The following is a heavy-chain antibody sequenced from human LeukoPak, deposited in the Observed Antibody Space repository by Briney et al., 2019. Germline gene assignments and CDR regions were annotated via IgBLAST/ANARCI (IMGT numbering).Heavy chain of an antibody. CDR1: GYTFTSYG. D-gene: IGHD2-2*01. CDR3: ARHPSDCSRTSCYSD. V-gene: IGHV1-18*01. Sequence: ASVKVSCKASGYTFTSYGISWVRQAPGQGLEWMGWISAYNGNTNYAQKLQGRVTMTTDTSTSTAYMELRSLRSDDTAVYYCARHPSDCSRTSCYSDWGQGTLVTVSS. J-gene: IGHJ4*02. CDR2: ISAYNGNT.